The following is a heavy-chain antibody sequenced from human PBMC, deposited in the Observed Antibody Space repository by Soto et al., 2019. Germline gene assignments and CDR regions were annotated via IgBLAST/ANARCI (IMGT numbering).Heavy chain of an antibody. J-gene: IGHJ4*02. CDR2: IYYSGST. CDR3: ARGGGYYHSSGYYLLDY. CDR1: GGSISSYY. Sequence: QVQLQESGPGLVKPSETLSLTCTVSGGSISSYYWSWIRQPPGKGLEWIGCIYYSGSTNYNPTLKGRVTRAVDTSKNQFYLKVSSVTDADTAVYYCARGGGYYHSSGYYLLDYWGQGTLVTVSS. V-gene: IGHV4-59*01. D-gene: IGHD3-22*01.